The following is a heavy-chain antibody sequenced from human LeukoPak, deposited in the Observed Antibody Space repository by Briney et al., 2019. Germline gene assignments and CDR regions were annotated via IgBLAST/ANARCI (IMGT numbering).Heavy chain of an antibody. CDR3: ARGCRRDGYNDLFDY. J-gene: IGHJ4*02. CDR2: INHSGST. V-gene: IGHV4-34*01. D-gene: IGHD5-24*01. Sequence: SETLSLTCAVYGGSFSGYYWSWIRQPPGKGLEWIGEINHSGSTNYNPSLKSRVTISVDTSKNQFSLKLSSVTAADTAVYYCARGCRRDGYNDLFDYWGQGTLVTVSS. CDR1: GGSFSGYY.